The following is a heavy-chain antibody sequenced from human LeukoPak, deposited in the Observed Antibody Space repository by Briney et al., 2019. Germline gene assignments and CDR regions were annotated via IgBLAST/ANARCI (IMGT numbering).Heavy chain of an antibody. CDR2: TYYRSKWYY. CDR3: ARAQGGSSGWWGS. V-gene: IGHV6-1*01. CDR1: GDSVSSNSAA. Sequence: SQTLSLTCAISGDSVSSNSAAWNWVRQSPSRGLEWLGRTYYRSKWYYDYAVSVESRISISPDTSENQFSLRLNSVTPEDTAVYFCARAQGGSSGWWGSWGQGTLVTVSS. D-gene: IGHD6-19*01. J-gene: IGHJ5*02.